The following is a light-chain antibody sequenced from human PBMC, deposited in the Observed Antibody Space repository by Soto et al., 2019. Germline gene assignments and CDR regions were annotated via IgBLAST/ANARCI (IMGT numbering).Light chain of an antibody. CDR2: AAS. CDR1: QGITNY. Sequence: DIQMTQSPSSLSASVGDRVTITCRASQGITNYLGWYQQKAGEAPKRLIYAASTLQSGVPSRFGGSGSGTEFTLTISHLQPEDFATYYRLQYNNFPFTFGHGTKVDIK. J-gene: IGKJ3*01. V-gene: IGKV1-17*02. CDR3: LQYNNFPFT.